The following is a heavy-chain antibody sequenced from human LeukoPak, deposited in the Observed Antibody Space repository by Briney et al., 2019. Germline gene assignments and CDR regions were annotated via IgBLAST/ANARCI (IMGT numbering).Heavy chain of an antibody. D-gene: IGHD3-10*01. J-gene: IGHJ4*02. CDR2: IRYDGSNK. CDR3: AKDLYGSGSYQIRLFDY. V-gene: IGHV3-30*02. Sequence: GGSLRLSCAASGFTFSSYGMHWVRQAPGKGLEWVAFIRYDGSNKSYADSVKGRFTISRDNSKNTLYLQMNSLRVEDTAVYYCAKDLYGSGSYQIRLFDYWGQGTLVTVSS. CDR1: GFTFSSYG.